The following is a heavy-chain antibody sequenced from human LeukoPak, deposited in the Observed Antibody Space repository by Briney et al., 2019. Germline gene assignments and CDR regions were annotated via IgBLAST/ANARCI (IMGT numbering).Heavy chain of an antibody. CDR1: GYTFSTYY. CDR2: INPSSGSA. D-gene: IGHD4-23*01. V-gene: IGHV1-46*04. Sequence: ASVKVSCKASGYTFSTYYIHWVRQAPAQGLEWMGIINPSSGSANYAQKLQGRVTMTRHTSTSTVYMELSSLRSEDTAVYYCAREDYGGNSGFDYWGQGTLVTVSS. CDR3: AREDYGGNSGFDY. J-gene: IGHJ4*02.